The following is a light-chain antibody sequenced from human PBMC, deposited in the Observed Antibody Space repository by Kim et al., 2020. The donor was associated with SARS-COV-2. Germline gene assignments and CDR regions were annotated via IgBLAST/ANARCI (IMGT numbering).Light chain of an antibody. Sequence: DIQMTQSPSSLSASVGDRVTITCQASQDISNYLNWYQQKPGKPPKLLIYDASNLETGVPSRFSGSGSGTDFTFTISSLQPEDIATYYCQHYDNLPSFTFGPGTKVDIK. V-gene: IGKV1-33*01. J-gene: IGKJ3*01. CDR1: QDISNY. CDR2: DAS. CDR3: QHYDNLPSFT.